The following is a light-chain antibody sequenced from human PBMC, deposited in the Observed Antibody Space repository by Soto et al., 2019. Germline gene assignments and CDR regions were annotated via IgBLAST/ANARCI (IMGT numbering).Light chain of an antibody. CDR2: GNS. Sequence: QLVLTQPPSVSGAPGQRVTISCTGTSSNIGAGFDVHWYQHLPGTAPKLLIYGNSNRPSGVPDRFSGSKSGTSASLAITGLQAEDEADYYCQSYDSSLSGFVFGTGTKLIVL. J-gene: IGLJ1*01. CDR3: QSYDSSLSGFV. CDR1: SSNIGAGFD. V-gene: IGLV1-40*01.